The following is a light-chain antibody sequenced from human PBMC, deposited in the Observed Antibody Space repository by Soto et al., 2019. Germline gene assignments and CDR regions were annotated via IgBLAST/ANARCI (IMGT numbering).Light chain of an antibody. V-gene: IGKV3-20*01. CDR3: QQYGSSRRT. CDR2: GAS. CDR1: QSVGSS. Sequence: EIVMTQSPGTLCLTPGERATLSCRASQSVGSSLARYQQEPGQAPRLLIYGASSRATGIPDRFSGSGSGTDFTLTISRLEPEDFAVYYCQQYGSSRRTFGQGTKVDIK. J-gene: IGKJ1*01.